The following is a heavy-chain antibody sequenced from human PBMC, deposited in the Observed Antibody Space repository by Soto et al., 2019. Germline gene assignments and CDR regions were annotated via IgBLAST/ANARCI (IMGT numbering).Heavy chain of an antibody. V-gene: IGHV3-23*01. CDR1: GFTFSSYA. CDR3: AKSSAGAYYYGSAPYYFDY. J-gene: IGHJ4*02. CDR2: ISGSGGST. D-gene: IGHD3-10*01. Sequence: GGSLRLSCAASGFTFSSYAMSWVRQAPGKGLEWVSAISGSGGSTYYADSVKGRFTISRDNSKNTLYLQMNSLRAEDTAVYYCAKSSAGAYYYGSAPYYFDYWGQGTLVTVSS.